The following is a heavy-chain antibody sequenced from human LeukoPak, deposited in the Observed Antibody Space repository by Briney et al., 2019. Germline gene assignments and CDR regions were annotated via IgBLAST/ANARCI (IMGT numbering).Heavy chain of an antibody. Sequence: ASVKVSCKASGGTFSSYAISWVRQAPGQGLEWMGRIIPIFGTANYAQKFQGRVTITTDESTSTAYMELSSLGSEDTAVYYCARVYPGYSYGENWGQGTLVTVSS. J-gene: IGHJ4*02. D-gene: IGHD5-18*01. CDR2: IIPIFGTA. CDR3: ARVYPGYSYGEN. V-gene: IGHV1-69*05. CDR1: GGTFSSYA.